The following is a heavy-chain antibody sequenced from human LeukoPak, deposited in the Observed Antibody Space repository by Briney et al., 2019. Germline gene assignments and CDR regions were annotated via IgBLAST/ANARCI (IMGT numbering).Heavy chain of an antibody. J-gene: IGHJ4*02. CDR3: ARSSGYPYFDY. Sequence: PGGSLRLSCAASGYTFSSYSMSWIRQAPGKGLEWLSYIGGSSSPIYYADSVKGRFTISRDNAKNSLYLQINSLRAEDTAVYYCARSSGYPYFDYWGQGTLVTVSS. V-gene: IGHV3-48*01. CDR2: IGGSSSPI. CDR1: GYTFSSYS. D-gene: IGHD3-22*01.